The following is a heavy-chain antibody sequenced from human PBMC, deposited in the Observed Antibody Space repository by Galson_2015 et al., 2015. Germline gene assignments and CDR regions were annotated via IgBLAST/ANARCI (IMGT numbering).Heavy chain of an antibody. CDR2: IKEDGGEK. CDR1: GFTFSSYW. D-gene: IGHD3-22*01. J-gene: IGHJ3*02. CDR3: AREGYYHDSSGYYNGAFDI. Sequence: SLRLSCAASGFTFSSYWMSWVRQAPGKGLEWVANIKEDGGEKYYVDSVKGRFTISGDNAKNSLYLQMNSLRAEDTAVYYCAREGYYHDSSGYYNGAFDIWGQGTMVTVSS. V-gene: IGHV3-7*03.